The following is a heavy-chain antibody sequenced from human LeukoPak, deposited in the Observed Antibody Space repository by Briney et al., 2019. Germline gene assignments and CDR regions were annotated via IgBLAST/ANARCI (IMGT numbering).Heavy chain of an antibody. CDR3: ARDRGLNYDSSGYPEFDY. V-gene: IGHV1-69*04. D-gene: IGHD3-22*01. CDR2: IIPILGIA. Sequence: GASVKVSCKASGGTFSSYAISWVRQAPGQGLEWMGRIIPILGIANYAQKFQGRVTITADKSTSTAYMELSSLRSEDTAVYYCARDRGLNYDSSGYPEFDYWAREPWSPSPQ. J-gene: IGHJ4*02. CDR1: GGTFSSYA.